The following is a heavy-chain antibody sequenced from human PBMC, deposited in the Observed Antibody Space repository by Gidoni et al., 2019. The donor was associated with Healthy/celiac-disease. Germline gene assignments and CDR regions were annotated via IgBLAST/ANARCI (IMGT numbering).Heavy chain of an antibody. D-gene: IGHD1-7*01. CDR2: INHSGST. CDR3: ARGRGLELRFYYY. Sequence: QVQLQQWGAGLLKPSETLSLPCAVYGGSFSGYYWSSIRQPPGKGLEWIGEINHSGSTNYNPSLKSRVTISVDTSKNQFSLKLSSVTAADTAVYYCARGRGLELRFYYYWGQGTLVTVSS. V-gene: IGHV4-34*01. CDR1: GGSFSGYY. J-gene: IGHJ4*02.